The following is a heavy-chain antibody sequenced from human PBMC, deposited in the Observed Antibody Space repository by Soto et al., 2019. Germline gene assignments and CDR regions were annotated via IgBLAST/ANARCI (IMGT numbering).Heavy chain of an antibody. Sequence: PGLSPGAAGLPFRNFWRVRLPPIPGAGLMWVSQIGSDGRTTTYADSVKGRFTISRDNARSTLYLQMNSLRADDTAMYYCVRDYDSSGFNSGHWGQGTLVTVSS. CDR1: GLPFRNFW. D-gene: IGHD3-22*01. CDR3: VRDYDSSGFNSGH. V-gene: IGHV3-74*03. CDR2: IGSDGRTT. J-gene: IGHJ1*01.